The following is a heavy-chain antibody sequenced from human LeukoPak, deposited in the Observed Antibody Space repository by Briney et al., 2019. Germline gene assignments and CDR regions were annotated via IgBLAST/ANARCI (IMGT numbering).Heavy chain of an antibody. CDR2: INPNNGDT. Sequence: ASVEVSCKASGYSFTGYYIQWVRQAPGQGLEWMGWINPNNGDTNFAQKFQGRVTMTRDTSMSTAYMEVSSLRSDDTAVYYCARHYFDNSGPSGYWGQGTLVTVSS. CDR1: GYSFTGYY. CDR3: ARHYFDNSGPSGY. D-gene: IGHD3-22*01. J-gene: IGHJ4*02. V-gene: IGHV1-2*02.